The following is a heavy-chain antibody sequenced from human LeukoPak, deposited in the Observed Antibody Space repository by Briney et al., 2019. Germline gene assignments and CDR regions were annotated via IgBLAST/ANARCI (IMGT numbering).Heavy chain of an antibody. Sequence: ASVKVSCKASGYTFTSYAMHWVRQAPGHRLEWMGWINAGNGNTKYSQKFQGRVTITRDTSASTAYMELSSLRSEDTAVYYCARPSRYYYGSGSYPYLDYWGQGTLVTVSS. D-gene: IGHD3-10*01. V-gene: IGHV1-3*01. J-gene: IGHJ4*02. CDR2: INAGNGNT. CDR1: GYTFTSYA. CDR3: ARPSRYYYGSGSYPYLDY.